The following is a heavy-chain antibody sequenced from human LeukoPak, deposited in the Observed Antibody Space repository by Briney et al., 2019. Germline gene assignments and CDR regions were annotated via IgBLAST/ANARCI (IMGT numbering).Heavy chain of an antibody. J-gene: IGHJ4*02. Sequence: ASVKVSCKASGYTFTSYGISWVRQAPGQGLEWMGWISAYNGNTNYAQKLQGRVTMTTDASTSTAYMELRSLRSDDTAVYYCARVGRYYYDSSGYFGYWGQGTLVTVSS. D-gene: IGHD3-22*01. CDR2: ISAYNGNT. CDR3: ARVGRYYYDSSGYFGY. CDR1: GYTFTSYG. V-gene: IGHV1-18*01.